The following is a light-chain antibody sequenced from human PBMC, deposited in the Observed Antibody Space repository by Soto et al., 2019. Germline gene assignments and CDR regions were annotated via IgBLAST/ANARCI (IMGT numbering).Light chain of an antibody. CDR2: GAS. J-gene: IGKJ1*01. CDR3: QRRSNWPRT. V-gene: IGKV3-11*01. CDR1: QSVSIY. Sequence: EIVLTQSPATLSLSPGESATLSCRASQSVSIYLAWYQQKPGQAPRLLIYGASNRATGIPARFSGSGSGTDFTLTISSLESEDFAVYYCQRRSNWPRTFGQGTKVDIK.